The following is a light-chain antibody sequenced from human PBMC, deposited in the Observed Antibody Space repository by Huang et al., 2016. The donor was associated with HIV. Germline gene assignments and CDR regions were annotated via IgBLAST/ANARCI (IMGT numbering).Light chain of an antibody. Sequence: IVMTQTPATLPVSPGGRATLSCRASQSVSSNLAWYQQKPGQAPRLIIYGSTTRATGVPGRFSGSGSGTDFTLTINSLQSEDFGIYYCQQYNNWHLTFGGGTRV. CDR2: GST. J-gene: IGKJ4*01. CDR3: QQYNNWHLT. CDR1: QSVSSN. V-gene: IGKV3-15*01.